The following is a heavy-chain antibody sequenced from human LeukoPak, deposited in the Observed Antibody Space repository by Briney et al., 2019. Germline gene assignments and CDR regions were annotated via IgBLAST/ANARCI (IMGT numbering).Heavy chain of an antibody. J-gene: IGHJ3*02. CDR2: IYRDDYI. D-gene: IGHD6-13*01. CDR3: ARIPSSSWPGDVFDI. CDR1: GFTVNNNY. V-gene: IGHV3-53*01. Sequence: GGSLRLSCAASGFTVNNNYMNWVRQAPGKGLEWVSVIYRDDYIYYADFVKGRFTISRDNSKNTVYLQMNSLKAEDTAVYYCARIPSSSWPGDVFDIWGQGTMVTVSS.